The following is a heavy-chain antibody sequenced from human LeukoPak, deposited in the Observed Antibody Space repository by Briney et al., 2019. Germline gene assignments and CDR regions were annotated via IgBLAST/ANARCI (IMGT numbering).Heavy chain of an antibody. D-gene: IGHD3/OR15-3a*01. Sequence: PSETLSLTCTVSGGSISSYYWSWIRQPPGKGLEWIGYIYYSGSTNYNPPLKSRVTISVDTSKNQFSLKLSSVTAADTAVYYCARPSRGIFGPMDVWGQGTTVTVSS. V-gene: IGHV4-59*08. J-gene: IGHJ6*02. CDR3: ARPSRGIFGPMDV. CDR1: GGSISSYY. CDR2: IYYSGST.